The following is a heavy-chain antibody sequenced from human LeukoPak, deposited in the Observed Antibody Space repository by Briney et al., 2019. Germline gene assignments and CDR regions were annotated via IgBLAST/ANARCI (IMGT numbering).Heavy chain of an antibody. Sequence: GGSLRLSCAASGFTFSSYEMNWVRQAPGKGLEWVSYISSSGSTIYYADSVKGRFTISRDNAKNSLYLQMNSLRAEDTAVYYCARAPRGSGFSGGDAFDIWGQGTMVTASS. CDR3: ARAPRGSGFSGGDAFDI. J-gene: IGHJ3*02. D-gene: IGHD6-19*01. V-gene: IGHV3-48*03. CDR1: GFTFSSYE. CDR2: ISSSGSTI.